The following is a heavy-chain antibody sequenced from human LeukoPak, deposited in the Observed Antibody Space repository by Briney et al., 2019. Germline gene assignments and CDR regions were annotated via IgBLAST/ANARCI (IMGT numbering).Heavy chain of an antibody. CDR3: ARDESLMVRGVPLHY. V-gene: IGHV1-2*02. J-gene: IGHJ4*02. D-gene: IGHD3-10*01. CDR1: GYTFTGYY. CDR2: INPNSGDT. Sequence: ASVKVSCKASGYTFTGYYIHWVRQAPGQGLEWMGCINPNSGDTNYAQMFQGRVTMTRDTSISTAYMELSSLRSDDTAVYYCARDESLMVRGVPLHYWGQGTLVTVSS.